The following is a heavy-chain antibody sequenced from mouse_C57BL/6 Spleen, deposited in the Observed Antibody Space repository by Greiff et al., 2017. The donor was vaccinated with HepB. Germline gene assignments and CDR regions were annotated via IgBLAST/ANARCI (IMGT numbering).Heavy chain of an antibody. CDR3: ARLGNVYDGGVLWYFDV. J-gene: IGHJ1*03. D-gene: IGHD2-2*01. V-gene: IGHV1-47*01. Sequence: VQLQQSGAELVKPGASVKMSCKASGYTFTTYPIEWMKQNHGKSLEWIGNFHPYNDDTKYNEKFKGKATLTVEKSSSTVYLELSRLTSDDSAVYYCARLGNVYDGGVLWYFDVWGTGTTVTVSS. CDR2: FHPYNDDT. CDR1: GYTFTTYP.